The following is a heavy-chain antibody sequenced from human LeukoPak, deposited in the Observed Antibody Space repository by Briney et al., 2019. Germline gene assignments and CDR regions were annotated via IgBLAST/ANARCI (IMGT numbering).Heavy chain of an antibody. CDR2: ISSSSSYI. D-gene: IGHD6-19*01. J-gene: IGHJ5*02. V-gene: IGHV3-21*01. Sequence: GGSLRLSCAASGFIFDDYDMIWVRQAPGKGLEWVSSISSSSSYIYYADSVKGRFTISRDNAKNSLYLQMNSLRAEDTAVYYCARVLSYSSGWYPPNWFDPWGQGTLVTVSS. CDR1: GFIFDDYD. CDR3: ARVLSYSSGWYPPNWFDP.